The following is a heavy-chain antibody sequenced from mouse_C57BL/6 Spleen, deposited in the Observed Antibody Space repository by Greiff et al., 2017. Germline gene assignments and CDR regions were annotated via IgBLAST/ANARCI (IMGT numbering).Heavy chain of an antibody. V-gene: IGHV5-17*01. Sequence: EVQLVESGGGLVKPGGSLKLSCAASGFTFSDYGMHWVRQAPEKGLEWVAYISSGSSTIYYADTVKGRFTISRDNAKNTLFLPMTSLRSEDTAMYYCVRGYYADFDDWGQGTTLTVSS. D-gene: IGHD2-3*01. CDR3: VRGYYADFDD. CDR2: ISSGSSTI. J-gene: IGHJ2*01. CDR1: GFTFSDYG.